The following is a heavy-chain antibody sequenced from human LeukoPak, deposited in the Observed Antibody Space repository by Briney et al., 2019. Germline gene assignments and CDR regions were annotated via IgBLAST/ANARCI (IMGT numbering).Heavy chain of an antibody. CDR2: IYYSGST. V-gene: IGHV4-31*03. D-gene: IGHD6-6*01. Sequence: KPSETLSLTCSVSGGSISSTTYYWAWIRQPPGKGLEWIGYIYYSGSTYYNPSLKSRVTISVDTSKNQFSLKLSSVTAADTAVYYCARESSSSPFGYWGQGTLVTVSS. CDR3: ARESSSSPFGY. J-gene: IGHJ4*02. CDR1: GGSISSTTYY.